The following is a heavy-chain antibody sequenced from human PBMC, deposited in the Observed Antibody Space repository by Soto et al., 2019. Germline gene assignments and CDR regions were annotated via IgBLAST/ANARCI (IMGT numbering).Heavy chain of an antibody. J-gene: IGHJ4*02. CDR1: GFSLNNYW. V-gene: IGHV3-74*01. CDR2: IGADGTGI. D-gene: IGHD3-10*01. CDR3: TRVVVGSAGEFDY. Sequence: GSLRLSCAASGFSLNNYWMHWVRQAPGKGLVWVSRIGADGTGISYADSVKGRFTISRDNAKNTLFLQMNSLRAEDTAVYYCTRVVVGSAGEFDYWGQGTLVTVSS.